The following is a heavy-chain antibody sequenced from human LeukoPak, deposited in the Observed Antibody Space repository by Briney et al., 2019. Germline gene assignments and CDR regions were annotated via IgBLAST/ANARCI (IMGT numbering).Heavy chain of an antibody. J-gene: IGHJ5*02. Sequence: SETLSLTCNVSGGSVSSYYWSWIRQPLGEGLEWIGYIHYSGSTNYNPSLKSRVIISLDTSKNQLSLKLSSVTAADTAVYYCVRDTAAWFDPWGQGTLVTVSS. CDR1: GGSVSSYY. V-gene: IGHV4-59*02. CDR3: VRDTAAWFDP. D-gene: IGHD6-13*01. CDR2: IHYSGST.